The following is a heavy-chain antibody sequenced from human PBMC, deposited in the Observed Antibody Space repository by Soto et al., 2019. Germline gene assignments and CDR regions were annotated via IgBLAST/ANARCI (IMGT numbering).Heavy chain of an antibody. Sequence: ASVKVSCKASGYTFTSYGISWVRQAPGRGLEWMGWISAYNGNTNYAQKLQGRVTMTTDTSTSTAYMELRSLRSDDTAVYYCARDGRYAPNWIHDYWGQGTLVTVSS. J-gene: IGHJ4*02. CDR1: GYTFTSYG. CDR2: ISAYNGNT. D-gene: IGHD1-1*01. CDR3: ARDGRYAPNWIHDY. V-gene: IGHV1-18*01.